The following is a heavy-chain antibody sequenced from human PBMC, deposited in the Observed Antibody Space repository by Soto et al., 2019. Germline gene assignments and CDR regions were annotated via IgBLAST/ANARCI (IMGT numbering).Heavy chain of an antibody. CDR2: TSNSGST. J-gene: IGHJ4*02. Sequence: QVQLQESGPGLVKPSQTLSLTCTVSGGSITSSGYYWSWIRQHPGEGLEWIGVTSNSGSTSYNPSLTRRVTISVDTSSNQFSLNLKSVTAADTAVYYCARGGGSTKVDYWGQGPLVTVSP. V-gene: IGHV4-31*03. CDR3: ARGGGSTKVDY. CDR1: GGSITSSGYY. D-gene: IGHD2-2*01.